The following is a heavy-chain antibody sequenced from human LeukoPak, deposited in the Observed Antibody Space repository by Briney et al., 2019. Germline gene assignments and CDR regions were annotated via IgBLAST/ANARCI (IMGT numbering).Heavy chain of an antibody. CDR1: GFTFSTYW. CDR3: ARDRREVDY. V-gene: IGHV3-7*01. J-gene: IGHJ4*02. Sequence: GGSLRLSCAASGFTFSTYWMSWVRQAPGKGLEWVANIKQDGSEKYNVDSVRGRFTISRDNAKNSLYLQLNSLRAEDTAVYYCARDRREVDYWGQGTLVTVSS. D-gene: IGHD1-26*01. CDR2: IKQDGSEK.